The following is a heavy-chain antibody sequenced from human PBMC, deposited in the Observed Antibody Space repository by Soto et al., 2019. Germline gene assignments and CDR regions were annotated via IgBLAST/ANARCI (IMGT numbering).Heavy chain of an antibody. Sequence: ASVKVSCKASGGTFSSYAISWVRQAPGQGLEWMGEIIPILGIANYAQKFQGRVTITADKSTSTAYMELSSLRSEDTAVYYCARGLSSPSWFDPWGQGTLVTVSS. J-gene: IGHJ5*02. CDR1: GGTFSSYA. V-gene: IGHV1-69*10. CDR3: ARGLSSPSWFDP. CDR2: IIPILGIA.